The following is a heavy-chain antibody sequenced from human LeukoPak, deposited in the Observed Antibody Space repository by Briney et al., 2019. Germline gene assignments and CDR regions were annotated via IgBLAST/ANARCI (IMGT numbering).Heavy chain of an antibody. CDR1: GGSISSHY. CDR3: ARAPSTRLNFDY. J-gene: IGHJ4*02. Sequence: SETLSLTCTVSGGSISSHYWSWIRQPPGKGLEWIGYIYYSGSTNYNPSLKSRVTISVDTSKNQFSLKLSSVTAADTAVYYCARAPSTRLNFDYWGQGTLVTVSS. CDR2: IYYSGST. V-gene: IGHV4-59*11.